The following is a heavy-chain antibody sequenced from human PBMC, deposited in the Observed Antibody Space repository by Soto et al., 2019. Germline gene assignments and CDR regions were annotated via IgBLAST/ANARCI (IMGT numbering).Heavy chain of an antibody. J-gene: IGHJ6*03. CDR2: ISSSSSYI. CDR3: AGGGSGSLRYYYMDV. D-gene: IGHD3-10*01. CDR1: GFTFSSYS. V-gene: IGHV3-21*01. Sequence: EVQLVESGGGLVKPGGSLRLSCAAAGFTFSSYSMNWVRQAPGKGLEWVSSISSSSSYIYYADSVKCRFTITRDNAKNSLYLQMNSLRAEDTAVYYCAGGGSGSLRYYYMDVWGKGTTVTVSS.